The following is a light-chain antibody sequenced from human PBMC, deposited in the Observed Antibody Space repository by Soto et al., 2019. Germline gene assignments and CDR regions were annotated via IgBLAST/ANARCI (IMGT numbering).Light chain of an antibody. CDR1: QSISDT. V-gene: IGKV3D-15*01. J-gene: IGKJ4*01. CDR3: QQYNKWPLT. CDR2: GAS. Sequence: EIVMTQSPATLSVSPGGRATLSCRASQSISDTLAWYQQKPGQAPRLLIYGASSRATGIPDRFSGSGSGTDFTLTVSRLEPEDFAVYYCQQYNKWPLTFGGGTKVDIK.